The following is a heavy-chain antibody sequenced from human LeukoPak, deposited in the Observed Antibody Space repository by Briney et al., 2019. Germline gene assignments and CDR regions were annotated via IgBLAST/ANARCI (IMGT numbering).Heavy chain of an antibody. CDR1: GFTFSGYA. V-gene: IGHV3-30-3*01. CDR2: ISYDGSNK. Sequence: GGSLRLSCAASGFTFSGYAMHWVRQAPGKGLEWVAVISYDGSNKYYADSVKGRFTISRDNSKNTLYLQMNSLRAEDTAVYYCARELIAVAAVGYFDYWGQGTLVTVSS. D-gene: IGHD6-19*01. CDR3: ARELIAVAAVGYFDY. J-gene: IGHJ4*02.